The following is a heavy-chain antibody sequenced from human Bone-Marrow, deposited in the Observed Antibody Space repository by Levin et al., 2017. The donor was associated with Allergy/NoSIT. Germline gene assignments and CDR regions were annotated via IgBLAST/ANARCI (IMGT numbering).Heavy chain of an antibody. Sequence: GESLKISCAASGFTFDDYTMHWVRQAPGKGLEWVSLISWDAGATYYADSVKGRFTISRDNSKNSLYLQMNSLRTDDTALYYCAKGRDILMLRTAPLDYWGQGTLVTVSS. CDR1: GFTFDDYT. J-gene: IGHJ4*02. CDR2: ISWDAGAT. D-gene: IGHD3-9*01. V-gene: IGHV3-43*01. CDR3: AKGRDILMLRTAPLDY.